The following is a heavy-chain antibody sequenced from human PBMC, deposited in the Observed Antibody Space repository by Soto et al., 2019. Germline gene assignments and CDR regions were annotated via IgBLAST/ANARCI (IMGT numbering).Heavy chain of an antibody. CDR1: GGSISSYY. D-gene: IGHD3-22*01. J-gene: IGHJ4*02. CDR2: IYYSGCT. Sequence: PSETLSLTCTVSGGSISSYYGGWFRQPPGKGLEWIGYIYYSGCTTYHPSLKSRVTISVDTSKNQFSLNLTSVTAADTAVYYCARLGGYYQAFDQWGQGSLVTVSS. CDR3: ARLGGYYQAFDQ. V-gene: IGHV4-59*08.